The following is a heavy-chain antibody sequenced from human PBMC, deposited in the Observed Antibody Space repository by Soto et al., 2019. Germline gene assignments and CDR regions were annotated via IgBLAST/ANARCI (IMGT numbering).Heavy chain of an antibody. CDR3: ARDHPIAARPWGYFDY. D-gene: IGHD6-6*01. CDR2: ISSSSSYI. J-gene: IGHJ4*02. V-gene: IGHV3-21*01. CDR1: GFTFSSYS. Sequence: EVQLVESGGGLVKPGGSLRLSCAASGFTFSSYSMNWVRQAPGKGLEWVSSISSSSSYIYYADSVKGRFTISRDNAKNSLYLQMNSLRAEDTAVYYCARDHPIAARPWGYFDYWGQGTLVTVSS.